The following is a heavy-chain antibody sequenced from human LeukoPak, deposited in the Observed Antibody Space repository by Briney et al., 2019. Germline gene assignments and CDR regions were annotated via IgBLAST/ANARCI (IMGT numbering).Heavy chain of an antibody. CDR3: ARLRGYYDSSGHLDY. V-gene: IGHV4-59*08. D-gene: IGHD3-22*01. J-gene: IGHJ4*02. Sequence: SGTLSLTCTVSGGSISSYYWSWIRRPPGKGLEWIGYIYYSGSTNYNPSLKSRVTISVDTSKNQFSLKLSSVTAADTAVYYCARLRGYYDSSGHLDYWGQGTLVTVSS. CDR1: GGSISSYY. CDR2: IYYSGST.